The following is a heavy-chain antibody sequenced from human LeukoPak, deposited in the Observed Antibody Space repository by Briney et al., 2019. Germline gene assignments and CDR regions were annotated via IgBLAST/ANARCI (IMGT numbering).Heavy chain of an antibody. CDR3: ARVELYYDSSGPSDY. V-gene: IGHV3-21*01. J-gene: IGHJ4*02. Sequence: GGSLRLSCAASGFTFSSYSMNWVRQAPGKGLEWVSSISSSSSYIYYADSVKGRFTIPRDNAKNSLYLQMNSLRAEDTAVYYCARVELYYDSSGPSDYWGQGTLVTVSS. D-gene: IGHD3-22*01. CDR2: ISSSSSYI. CDR1: GFTFSSYS.